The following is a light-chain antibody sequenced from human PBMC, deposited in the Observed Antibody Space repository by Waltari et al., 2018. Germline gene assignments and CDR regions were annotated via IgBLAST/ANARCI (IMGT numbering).Light chain of an antibody. CDR1: QSLSSSY. J-gene: IGKJ2*01. V-gene: IGKV3-20*01. CDR3: QQFGSSPRGT. Sequence: IVLTQSPGTLSLSPGDTGTLSCRASQSLSSSYLAWYQQRPGQAPRLLIYGSSNRATGIPDRFSGSGSGTHFTLSSSGLEPEDSAVYYCQQFGSSPRGTFGQGTKLEIK. CDR2: GSS.